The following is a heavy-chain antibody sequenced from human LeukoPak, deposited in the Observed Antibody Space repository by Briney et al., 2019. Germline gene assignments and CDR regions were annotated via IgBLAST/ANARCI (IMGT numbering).Heavy chain of an antibody. CDR1: AYIFTRYR. CDR3: AAADATTESGFDY. Sequence: ASVKVSCKASAYIFTRYRIHWVRQAPGQGLEWMGIINRSGGGTSYAQKFQGRVTMTSDTPTSTVYMELSSLRSEDTAVYYCAAADATTESGFDYWGQGTLVTVSS. CDR2: INRSGGGT. J-gene: IGHJ4*02. V-gene: IGHV1-46*01. D-gene: IGHD4-17*01.